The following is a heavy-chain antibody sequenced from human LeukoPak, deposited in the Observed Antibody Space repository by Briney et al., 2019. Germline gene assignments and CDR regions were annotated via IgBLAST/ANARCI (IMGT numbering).Heavy chain of an antibody. CDR1: GYTFTSYD. CDR3: ARATGKDILPGRKLDN. CDR2: MNPNSGNT. D-gene: IGHD3-9*01. Sequence: ASVKVSCKASGYTFTSYDINWVRQATGQGLEWMGWMNPNSGNTGYAQKFQGRVTMTRNTSISIAYMELSSPRSDDTAVYYCARATGKDILPGRKLDNWGQGTLVTVSS. V-gene: IGHV1-8*01. J-gene: IGHJ4*02.